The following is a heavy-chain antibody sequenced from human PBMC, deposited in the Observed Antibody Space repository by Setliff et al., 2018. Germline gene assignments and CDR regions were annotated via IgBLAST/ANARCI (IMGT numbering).Heavy chain of an antibody. CDR1: DDSISSRHYY. CDR3: ARMSGFLCMDV. J-gene: IGHJ6*03. CDR2: IYTSWSS. D-gene: IGHD3-3*01. V-gene: IGHV4-61*09. Sequence: PSETLSLTCTVSDDSISSRHYYWSWIRQPAGKGLEWIGQIYTSWSSNYNPSLKGRASLLIDASKRQFSLKLTSVTAADTAVYYCARMSGFLCMDVWGKGTTVTVSS.